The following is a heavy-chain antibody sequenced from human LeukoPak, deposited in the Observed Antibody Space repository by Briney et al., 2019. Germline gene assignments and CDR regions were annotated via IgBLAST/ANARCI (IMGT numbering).Heavy chain of an antibody. CDR1: GGTFSSYA. CDR2: IIPIFGTA. CDR3: ARVLWFGELSYYYMDV. D-gene: IGHD3-10*01. J-gene: IGHJ6*03. Sequence: SVKVSCKASGGTFSSYAIGWVRQAPGQGLEWMGGIIPIFGTANYAQKFQGRVTITTDESTSTAYMELSSLRSEDTAVYYCARVLWFGELSYYYMDVWGKGTTVTVSS. V-gene: IGHV1-69*05.